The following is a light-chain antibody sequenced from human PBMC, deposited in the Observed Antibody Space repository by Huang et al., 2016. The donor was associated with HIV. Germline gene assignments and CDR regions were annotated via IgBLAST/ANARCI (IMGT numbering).Light chain of an antibody. CDR2: GVS. CDR1: QDIFNY. CDR3: LQHKAFHLPT. J-gene: IGKJ1*01. V-gene: IGKV1-17*03. Sequence: DIQMTQSPSVMSASVGDRVTITCRAHQDIFNYLAWFQQKPGKVPKRLIYGVSSLQSGVPSRVSGSGSGTEFTLTISSLQPEDFATYYCLQHKAFHLPTFGQGTQVEV.